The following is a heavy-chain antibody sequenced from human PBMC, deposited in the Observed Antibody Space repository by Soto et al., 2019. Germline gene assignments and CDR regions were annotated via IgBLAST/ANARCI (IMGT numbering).Heavy chain of an antibody. D-gene: IGHD5-18*01. Sequence: ASVKVSCKASGYTFTSYYIHWVRQAPGQGLEWMGIFNPTGDTASYAQKLQGRVTMTRDTSTGTAYMELGSLRSEDTAVYYCARGGRIVDTGIGYYYYHAIDVWGQGTTFTVSS. CDR1: GYTFTSYY. CDR3: ARGGRIVDTGIGYYYYHAIDV. V-gene: IGHV1-46*01. CDR2: FNPTGDTA. J-gene: IGHJ6*02.